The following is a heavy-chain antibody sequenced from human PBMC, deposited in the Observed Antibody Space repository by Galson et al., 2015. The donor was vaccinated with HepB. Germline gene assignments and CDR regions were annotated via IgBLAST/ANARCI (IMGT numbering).Heavy chain of an antibody. D-gene: IGHD2/OR15-2a*01. J-gene: IGHJ4*02. CDR1: GGSISSGGYS. CDR3: ARAATGFLRFKGFDY. Sequence: TLSLTCAVSGGSISSGGYSWSWIRQPPGKGLEWIGYIYHSGSTYYNPSLKSRVTISVDRSKNQFSLKLSSVTAADTAVYYCARAATGFLRFKGFDYWGQGTLVTVSS. V-gene: IGHV4-30-2*01. CDR2: IYHSGST.